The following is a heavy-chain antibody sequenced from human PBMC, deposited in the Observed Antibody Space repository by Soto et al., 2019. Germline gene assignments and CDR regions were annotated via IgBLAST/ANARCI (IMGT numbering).Heavy chain of an antibody. J-gene: IGHJ4*02. Sequence: GEYRKSSCKGSGYSFTSYWISWVRQMPGKGLEWMGRIDPSDSYTNYSPSFQGRFTISRDNAKNSLYLQMNSLRDEDTAVYYCARSRVGFDYWGQGTLVTVSS. V-gene: IGHV5-10-1*01. D-gene: IGHD1-26*01. CDR3: ARSRVGFDY. CDR1: GYSFTSYW. CDR2: IDPSDSYT.